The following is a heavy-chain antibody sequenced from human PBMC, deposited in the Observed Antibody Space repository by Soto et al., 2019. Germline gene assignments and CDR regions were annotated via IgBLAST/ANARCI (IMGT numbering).Heavy chain of an antibody. Sequence: PSETLSLTCTVSGGSISSNSYYWGWIRQPPGKGLEWIGSIPYTGDTNYNPSLKSRVTISVDTSKNQFSLKLSSVTAADTAVYYCAGVFAVVTAGRSYIVFRGQGTLVTVSS. D-gene: IGHD2-21*02. CDR3: AGVFAVVTAGRSYIVF. CDR1: GGSISSNSYY. J-gene: IGHJ4*02. CDR2: IPYTGDT. V-gene: IGHV4-39*01.